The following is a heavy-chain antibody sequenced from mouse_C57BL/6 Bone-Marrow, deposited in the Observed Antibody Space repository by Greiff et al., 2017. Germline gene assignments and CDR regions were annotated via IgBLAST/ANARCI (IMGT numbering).Heavy chain of an antibody. J-gene: IGHJ1*03. CDR2: IYPGSGST. CDR1: GYTFTSYW. CDR3: ARSYYSNYCFFDD. D-gene: IGHD2-5*01. V-gene: IGHV1-55*01. Sequence: QVQLQQPGAELVKPGASVKMSCKASGYTFTSYWITWVKQRPGQGLEWIGEIYPGSGSTNYNEKFKSKATLTVDTSSTTAYLQLSSLTSEDFAVYYCARSYYSNYCFFDDWGTGTTVTVSS.